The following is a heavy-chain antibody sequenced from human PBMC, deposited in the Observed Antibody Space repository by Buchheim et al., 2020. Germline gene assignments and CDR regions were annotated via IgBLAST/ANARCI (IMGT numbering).Heavy chain of an antibody. Sequence: EVQLVESGGGLVQPGGSLRLSCLASGFSFSGYWMSWVRQAPGKGLEWVANIKQDGSERYYVDSVKGRFTISRDNANNSLYLQIKSLRAEDTAIYYWARVQRWLQFSTIQYYFDFWGQGTL. CDR2: IKQDGSER. D-gene: IGHD5-24*01. V-gene: IGHV3-7*01. CDR3: ARVQRWLQFSTIQYYFDF. J-gene: IGHJ4*02. CDR1: GFSFSGYW.